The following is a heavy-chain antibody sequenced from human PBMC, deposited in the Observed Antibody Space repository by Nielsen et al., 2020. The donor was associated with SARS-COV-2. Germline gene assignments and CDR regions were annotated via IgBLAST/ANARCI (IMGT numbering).Heavy chain of an antibody. CDR2: IYSGGSST. V-gene: IGHV3-23*03. CDR1: GFTFSSYA. D-gene: IGHD3-16*01. J-gene: IGHJ4*02. CDR3: AKVELGGGKRDY. Sequence: GGSLRPSCAASGFTFSSYAMSWVRQAPGKGLEWVSVIYSGGSSTYYADSVKGRFTISRDNSKNTLYLQMNSLRAEDTAVYYCAKVELGGGKRDYWGQGTLVTVSS.